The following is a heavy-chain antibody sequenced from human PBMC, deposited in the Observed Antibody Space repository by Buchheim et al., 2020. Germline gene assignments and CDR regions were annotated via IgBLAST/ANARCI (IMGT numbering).Heavy chain of an antibody. Sequence: QVQLQQWGAGLLKPSETLSLTCAVYGGSFSGYYWSWIRQPPGKGLEWIGEINHSGSTNYNPALKSRVTISVDTSKNQFTLKLSSVTAADTAVYYCARGPTTDYYGSIGYYYFDYWGQGTL. CDR2: INHSGST. CDR3: ARGPTTDYYGSIGYYYFDY. J-gene: IGHJ4*02. D-gene: IGHD3-22*01. V-gene: IGHV4-34*01. CDR1: GGSFSGYY.